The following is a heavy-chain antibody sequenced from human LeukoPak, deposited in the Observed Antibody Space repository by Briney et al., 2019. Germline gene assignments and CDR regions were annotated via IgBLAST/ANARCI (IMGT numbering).Heavy chain of an antibody. CDR2: IIPIFGTA. V-gene: IGHV1-69*13. CDR3: ARDYRYFDAKPQDY. CDR1: GGTFSSYA. Sequence: ASVKVSCKASGGTFSSYAISWVRQAPGQGLEWMEGIIPIFGTANYAQKFQGRVTITADESTSTAYMELSSLRSEDTAVYYCARDYRYFDAKPQDYWGQGTLVTVSS. J-gene: IGHJ4*02. D-gene: IGHD3-9*01.